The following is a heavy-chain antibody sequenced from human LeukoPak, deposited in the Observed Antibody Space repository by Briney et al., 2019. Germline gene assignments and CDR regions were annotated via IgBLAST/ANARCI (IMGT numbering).Heavy chain of an antibody. CDR2: INHSGST. J-gene: IGHJ6*02. V-gene: IGHV4-34*01. CDR1: GGSFSGYY. Sequence: PSETLSLTCAVYGGSFSGYYWSWIRQPPGKGLEWIGEINHSGSTNYNPSLKSRVTISVDTSKSQFSLKLSSVTAADTAVYYCARMPYGDYYYYYGMDVWGQGTTVTVSS. D-gene: IGHD4-17*01. CDR3: ARMPYGDYYYYYGMDV.